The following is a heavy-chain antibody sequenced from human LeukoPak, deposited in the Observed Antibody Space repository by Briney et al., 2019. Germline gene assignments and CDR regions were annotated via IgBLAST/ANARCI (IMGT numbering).Heavy chain of an antibody. J-gene: IGHJ6*02. CDR2: IDHSGST. V-gene: IGHV4-34*01. Sequence: PGGSLRLSCAASGFTVSSNYMSWVRQPPGKGLEWIGEIDHSGSTNYNPSLKSRVTISVDTSKNQFSLKLSSVTAADTAVYYCARGLGSSSWSYYYYYGMDVWGQGTTVTVSS. CDR1: GFTVSSNY. CDR3: ARGLGSSSWSYYYYYGMDV. D-gene: IGHD6-13*01.